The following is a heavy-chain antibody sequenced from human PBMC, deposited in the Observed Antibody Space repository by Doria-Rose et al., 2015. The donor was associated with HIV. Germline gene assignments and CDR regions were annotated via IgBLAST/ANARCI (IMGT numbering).Heavy chain of an antibody. V-gene: IGHV1-3*01. CDR3: ARMHSLSSSSLGH. Sequence: LLQSGDEVKKPGASVTVSCKTSGYTFSAYAIHWVRQAPGQRLEWMGWLNVGNGDTRYSRKFQDRVTITSDTSANTGYMALSSLRSEDTAVYYCARMHSLSSSSLGHWGQGTMVTVSS. J-gene: IGHJ4*02. CDR2: LNVGNGDT. D-gene: IGHD6-13*01. CDR1: GYTFSAYA.